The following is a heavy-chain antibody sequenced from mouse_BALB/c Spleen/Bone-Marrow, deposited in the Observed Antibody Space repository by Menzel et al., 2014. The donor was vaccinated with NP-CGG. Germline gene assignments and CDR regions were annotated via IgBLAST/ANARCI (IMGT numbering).Heavy chain of an antibody. D-gene: IGHD2-4*01. V-gene: IGHV14-3*02. CDR1: GFTIKDTY. CDR2: IDPTNGNT. J-gene: IGHJ4*01. CDR3: GSFGITKEEVYYCARDY. Sequence: EVQLQQSGAELVKPGASVKLSCTASGFTIKDTYMHWVKQRPEQGLEWIGKIDPTNGNTKYNQKFQGKATITADTSSNTAYLQVSSLTSEGTAFYYWGSFGITKEEVYYCARDYWGQGTSVTVSS.